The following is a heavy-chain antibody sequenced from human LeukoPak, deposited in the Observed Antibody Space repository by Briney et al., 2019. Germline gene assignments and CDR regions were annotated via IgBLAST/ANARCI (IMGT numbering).Heavy chain of an antibody. V-gene: IGHV3-74*01. CDR3: ARVGDSHTAMAGQEPRYYYMDV. Sequence: GGSLRLSCAASGFTFSSYWMHWVRQAPGKGLVWVSRINSDGSSTSYADSVKGRFTISRDNAKNTLYLQMNSLRAEDTAVYYCARVGDSHTAMAGQEPRYYYMDVWGKGTTVTVSS. D-gene: IGHD5-18*01. CDR2: INSDGSST. J-gene: IGHJ6*03. CDR1: GFTFSSYW.